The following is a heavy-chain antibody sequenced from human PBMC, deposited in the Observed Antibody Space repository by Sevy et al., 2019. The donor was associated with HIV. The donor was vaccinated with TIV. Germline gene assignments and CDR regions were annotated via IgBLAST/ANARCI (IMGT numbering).Heavy chain of an antibody. D-gene: IGHD6-19*01. Sequence: GGSLRLSCAASGFTFSSYWMTWVRQAPGKGLEWVSNINRDGSTKTYVDSVKGPFTISRDNAKNSLYLEMNSLRAEDTAVYYCARDDRPSGWLFDYWGQGTLVTVSS. CDR2: INRDGSTK. CDR3: ARDDRPSGWLFDY. CDR1: GFTFSSYW. V-gene: IGHV3-7*01. J-gene: IGHJ4*02.